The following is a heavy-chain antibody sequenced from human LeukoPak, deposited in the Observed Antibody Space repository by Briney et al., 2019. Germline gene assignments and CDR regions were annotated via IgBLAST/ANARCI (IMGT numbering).Heavy chain of an antibody. Sequence: GGSLRLSCAASGFTFSSYAMSWVRQAPGKGLEWVSAISGSGGSTYYADSVKGRFTISRDNSKNTLYLQMNSLRAEDTAVYYCAKHGAGIAAAGSPLSYYYYMDVWGQGTTVTVSS. CDR3: AKHGAGIAAAGSPLSYYYYMDV. CDR2: ISGSGGST. J-gene: IGHJ6*03. V-gene: IGHV3-23*01. CDR1: GFTFSSYA. D-gene: IGHD6-13*01.